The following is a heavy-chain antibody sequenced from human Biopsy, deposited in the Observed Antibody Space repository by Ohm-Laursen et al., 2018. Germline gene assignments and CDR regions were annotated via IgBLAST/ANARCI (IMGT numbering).Heavy chain of an antibody. CDR2: NVVGSGHT. V-gene: IGHV1-58*01. J-gene: IGHJ6*02. CDR3: AATSTLYYYYYAMDV. CDR1: GFTFSSSA. Sequence: SVKVSCKASGFTFSSSAVQWVRQARGQSLEWIGWNVVGSGHTNYAQKFQERVTITRDMSTSTAYMELTSLRSEDTAVYYCAATSTLYYYYYAMDVWDQGTTITVSS.